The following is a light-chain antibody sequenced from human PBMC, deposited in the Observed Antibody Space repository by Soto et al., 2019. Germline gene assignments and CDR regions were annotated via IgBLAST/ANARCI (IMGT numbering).Light chain of an antibody. J-gene: IGKJ5*01. Sequence: EIVLTQSPATLSLSPGERATLSCRASQSVSTYLAWYQQKPGQAPRLLIYDASNRATGIPARFSGSGSGTDFTLTISSLEPEDFAVYYWQQRSGWPPSITFGQGTRLEIK. CDR3: QQRSGWPPSIT. V-gene: IGKV3-11*01. CDR1: QSVSTY. CDR2: DAS.